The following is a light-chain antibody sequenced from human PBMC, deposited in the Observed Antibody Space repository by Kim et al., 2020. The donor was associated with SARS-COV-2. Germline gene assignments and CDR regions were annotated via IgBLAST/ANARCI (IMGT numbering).Light chain of an antibody. V-gene: IGKV3-15*01. J-gene: IGKJ2*01. CDR3: QQYYNWPPFT. CDR1: QSISSS. Sequence: SPGERATLSCRASQSISSSLAWYQQTPGQAPRLLIYGASTRATGIPARFSGSGSGTEFTLTISSLQSEDFAVYYCQQYYNWPPFTFGQGTKLEI. CDR2: GAS.